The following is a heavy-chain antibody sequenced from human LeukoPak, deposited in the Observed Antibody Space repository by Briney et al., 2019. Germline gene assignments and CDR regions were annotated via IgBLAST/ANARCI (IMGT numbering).Heavy chain of an antibody. Sequence: SETLSLTCDVSGVSIQSYWWSWVRKPAGKGLEWIGRIYSTGRTNYSPSFQSRVTMSIDVSSNQFSLTLRSVAAADTAVYYCARSGYTISAYHSDFWGQGAPVTVSS. J-gene: IGHJ4*02. CDR3: ARSGYTISAYHSDF. V-gene: IGHV4-4*07. D-gene: IGHD5-18*01. CDR1: GVSIQSYW. CDR2: IYSTGRT.